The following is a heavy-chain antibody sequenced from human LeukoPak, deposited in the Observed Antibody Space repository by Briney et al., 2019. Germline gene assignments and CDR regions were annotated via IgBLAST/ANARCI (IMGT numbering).Heavy chain of an antibody. CDR3: ASGSSSVGY. CDR1: GFNFNDYY. J-gene: IGHJ4*02. V-gene: IGHV3-11*01. D-gene: IGHD6-6*01. CDR2: IASSADDI. Sequence: GGSLRLSCAASGFNFNDYYMSWIRQAPGKGLEWPSYIASSADDIYYADSVKGRFTISRDNAKNSLYLQMNSLRVEDTAVYYCASGSSSVGYWGQGTLVTVSS.